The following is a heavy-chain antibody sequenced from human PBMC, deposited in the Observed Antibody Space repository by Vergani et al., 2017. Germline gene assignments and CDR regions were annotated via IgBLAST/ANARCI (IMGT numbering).Heavy chain of an antibody. J-gene: IGHJ4*02. D-gene: IGHD4-17*01. V-gene: IGHV3-30*01. Sequence: QVQLVESGGGVVQPGRSLRLSCAASGFTFSSYAMHLVRQAPGKGLEWVAVISYDGSNKYYADSVKGRFTIYRDNSKKTLYLQMNSLRAEDTAVYYCARDDLSDYGSDYWGEGTMVTVSS. CDR2: ISYDGSNK. CDR3: ARDDLSDYGSDY. CDR1: GFTFSSYA.